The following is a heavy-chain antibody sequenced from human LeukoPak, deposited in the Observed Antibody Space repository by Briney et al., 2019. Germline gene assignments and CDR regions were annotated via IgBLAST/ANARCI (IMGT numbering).Heavy chain of an antibody. V-gene: IGHV5-51*01. Sequence: GESLKISCKGSGYSFTSYWIGWVRQMPGKGLEWMGIIYPGDSDTRYSPSFQGQLTISADKSISTAYLQWSSLKASDTAMYYCAMQSIMITFGGVKGENDAFDIWGQGTMVTVSS. CDR3: AMQSIMITFGGVKGENDAFDI. J-gene: IGHJ3*02. CDR2: IYPGDSDT. CDR1: GYSFTSYW. D-gene: IGHD3-16*01.